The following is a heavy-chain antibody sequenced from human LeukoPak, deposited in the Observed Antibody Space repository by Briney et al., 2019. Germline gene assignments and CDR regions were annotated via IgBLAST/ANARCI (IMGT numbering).Heavy chain of an antibody. CDR2: ISSSSDYK. D-gene: IGHD3/OR15-3a*01. CDR3: ARQGLYDSSDFWTFQH. Sequence: GGSLRLSCAASGFSFSDYYMSWIRQTPEEGLEWLSYISSSSDYKNYADSLKGQFTISRDNAKNSVYLQMNSLRAEDTAVYYCARQGLYDSSDFWTFQHWGQGTLVTVSS. V-gene: IGHV3-11*06. J-gene: IGHJ1*01. CDR1: GFSFSDYY.